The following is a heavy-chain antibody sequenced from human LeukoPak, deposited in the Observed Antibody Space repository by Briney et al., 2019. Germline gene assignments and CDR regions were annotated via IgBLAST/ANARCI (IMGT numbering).Heavy chain of an antibody. CDR1: GLTFSSYG. Sequence: GGSLRLSCEASGLTFSSYGMSWVRQAPGKGLQWVSAITGDGTTTYYADSVKGRFTISRDNSKNMLYLQMSSLRATDTAVYYCAKVETSGGANCYALDYWGQGTLVTVSS. CDR2: ITGDGTTT. V-gene: IGHV3-23*01. CDR3: AKVETSGGANCYALDY. J-gene: IGHJ4*02. D-gene: IGHD2-2*01.